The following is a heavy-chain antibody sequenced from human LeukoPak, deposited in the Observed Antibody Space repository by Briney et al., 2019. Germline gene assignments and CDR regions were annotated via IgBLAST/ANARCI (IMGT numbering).Heavy chain of an antibody. CDR1: GGSISSYY. CDR3: ARTYYYYYGMDV. V-gene: IGHV4-59*08. Sequence: PSETLSLTCTVSGGSISSYYWSWIRQPPGKGPEWIGYIYYSGSTNYNPSLKSRVTISVDTSKNQFSLKLSSVTAADTAVYYCARTYYYYYGMDVWGKGTTVTVSS. J-gene: IGHJ6*04. CDR2: IYYSGST.